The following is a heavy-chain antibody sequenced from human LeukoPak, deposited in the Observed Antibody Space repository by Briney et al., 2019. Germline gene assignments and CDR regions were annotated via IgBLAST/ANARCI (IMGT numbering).Heavy chain of an antibody. Sequence: SETLSLTCTVSGGSISSYYWSWIRQPPGTGLEWIGYIYYSGSTNYDPSLKSRVTISVDTSKNQFSLKLTSVTAADTAVYYCARVMAYSNSRYWFDPWGQGTLVTVSS. CDR3: ARVMAYSNSRYWFDP. J-gene: IGHJ5*02. D-gene: IGHD6-6*01. CDR2: IYYSGST. CDR1: GGSISSYY. V-gene: IGHV4-59*01.